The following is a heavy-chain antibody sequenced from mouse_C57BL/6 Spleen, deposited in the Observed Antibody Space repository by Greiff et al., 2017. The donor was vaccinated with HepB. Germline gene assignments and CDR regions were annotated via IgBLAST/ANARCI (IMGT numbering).Heavy chain of an antibody. V-gene: IGHV1-80*01. Sequence: VKLMESGAELVKPGASVKISCKASGYAFSSYWMNWVKQRPGKGLEWIGQIYPGDGDTNYNGKFKGKATLTADKSSSTAYMQLSSLTSEASAVYFCASREGSEFAYWGQGTLVTVSA. J-gene: IGHJ3*01. CDR2: IYPGDGDT. CDR3: ASREGSEFAY. CDR1: GYAFSSYW.